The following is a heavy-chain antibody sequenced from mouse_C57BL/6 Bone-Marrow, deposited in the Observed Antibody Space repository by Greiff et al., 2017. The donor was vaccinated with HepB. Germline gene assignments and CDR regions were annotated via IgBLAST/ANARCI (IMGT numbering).Heavy chain of an antibody. J-gene: IGHJ4*01. CDR3: AREGNYYGSSSFYYAMDY. Sequence: EVQLMESGGGLVKPGGSLKLSCAASGFTFSSYAMSWVRQTPEKRLEWVATISDGGSYTYYPDNVKGRFTISRDNAKNNLYLQMSHLKSEDTAMYYCAREGNYYGSSSFYYAMDYWGQGTSVTVSS. CDR1: GFTFSSYA. D-gene: IGHD1-1*01. CDR2: ISDGGSYT. V-gene: IGHV5-4*01.